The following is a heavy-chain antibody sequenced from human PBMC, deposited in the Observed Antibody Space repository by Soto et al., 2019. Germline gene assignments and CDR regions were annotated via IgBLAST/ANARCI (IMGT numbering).Heavy chain of an antibody. D-gene: IGHD3-22*01. CDR1: GFTFSSCA. Sequence: EVQLLESGGGLVQPGGSLRLSCAASGFTFSSCAMNWVRQAPGKGLEWVSAIRGSGGTTYYADSVKGRFTISRDNSKNTLYLQMNSLRADDTAVYYCARGWGYDSTDYYYAYWGQGTLVIVSS. CDR3: ARGWGYDSTDYYYAY. J-gene: IGHJ4*02. V-gene: IGHV3-23*01. CDR2: IRGSGGTT.